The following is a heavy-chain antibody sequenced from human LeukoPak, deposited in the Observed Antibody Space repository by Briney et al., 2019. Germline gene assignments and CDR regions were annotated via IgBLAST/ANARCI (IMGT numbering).Heavy chain of an antibody. CDR3: AKGSGSLGS. J-gene: IGHJ4*02. CDR2: ISGSGGST. V-gene: IGHV3-23*01. Sequence: PGGSLRLSCAASGFTFKSYDMHWVRQAAGKGLEWVSAISGSGGSTYYADSVKGRFTISRDNSKNTLYLQMNSLRAEDTAVYYCAKGSGSLGSWGQGTLVTVSS. CDR1: GFTFKSYD. D-gene: IGHD1-26*01.